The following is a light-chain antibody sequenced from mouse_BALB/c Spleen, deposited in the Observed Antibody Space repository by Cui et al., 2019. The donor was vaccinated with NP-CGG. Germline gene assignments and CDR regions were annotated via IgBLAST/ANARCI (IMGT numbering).Light chain of an antibody. V-gene: IGLV1*01. Sequence: HAVLPQASALTTSPGETVTLTCRSSTGAVTTSNYDNWVQEKPDHLFTGLIGGTNNRAPGVPARFSGSLIGDKAALTITGAQTEDEAIYFCALWYSNHWVFGGGTKLTVL. CDR1: TGAVTTSNY. CDR2: GTN. CDR3: ALWYSNHWV. J-gene: IGLJ1*01.